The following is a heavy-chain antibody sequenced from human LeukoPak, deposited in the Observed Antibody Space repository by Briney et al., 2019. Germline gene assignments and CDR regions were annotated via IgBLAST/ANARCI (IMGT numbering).Heavy chain of an antibody. CDR2: ISSSGSTI. V-gene: IGHV3-11*01. D-gene: IGHD3-3*01. CDR1: GFTFSDYY. Sequence: GGSLRLSCAASGFTFSDYYMSWIRQAPGKGLEWVSYISSSGSTIYYADSVKGRFTISRDNAKNSLYLQMNSLRAEDTAVYYCARGEYYDFWSGYYDYHYYGMDVWGQGTTVTVSS. CDR3: ARGEYYDFWSGYYDYHYYGMDV. J-gene: IGHJ6*02.